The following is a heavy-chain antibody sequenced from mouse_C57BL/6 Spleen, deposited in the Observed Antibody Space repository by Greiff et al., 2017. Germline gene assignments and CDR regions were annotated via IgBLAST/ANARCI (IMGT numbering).Heavy chain of an antibody. J-gene: IGHJ2*01. V-gene: IGHV1-69*01. CDR1: GYTFTSYW. Sequence: QVQLQQPGAELVMPGASVKLSCKASGYTFTSYWMHWVKQRPGQGLEWIGEIDPSDSYTNYNQKFKGKSTLTVDKSSSTAYMQLSSLTSEDSAVYYCARGGYYYGSAYYFDDWGQGTTLTVSS. CDR2: IDPSDSYT. D-gene: IGHD1-1*01. CDR3: ARGGYYYGSAYYFDD.